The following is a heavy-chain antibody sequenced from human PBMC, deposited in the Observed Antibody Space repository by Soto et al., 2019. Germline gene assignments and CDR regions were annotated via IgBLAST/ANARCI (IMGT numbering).Heavy chain of an antibody. J-gene: IGHJ3*02. CDR2: IIPIFGTA. D-gene: IGHD2-15*01. CDR1: GGTFSSYA. Sequence: SVKVSCKASGGTFSSYAISWVRQAPGQGLEWMGGIIPIFGTANYAQKFQGRVTMTRDTSTSTVYMELSSLRSEDTAVYYCAREPRYCSGGSCPDAFDIWGQGTMVTVSS. V-gene: IGHV1-69*05. CDR3: AREPRYCSGGSCPDAFDI.